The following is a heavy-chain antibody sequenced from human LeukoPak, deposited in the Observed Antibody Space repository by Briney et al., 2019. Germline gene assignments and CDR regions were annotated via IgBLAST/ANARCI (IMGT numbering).Heavy chain of an antibody. CDR2: IYYSGST. J-gene: IGHJ4*02. V-gene: IGHV4-59*01. D-gene: IGHD3-22*01. CDR1: GGSISSYY. Sequence: SETLSLTCTVSGGSISSYYWSWIRQPPGKGLEWIGYIYYSGSTNYNPSLKSRVTISVDTSKNQFSLKLSSVTAADTAVYYCARMGTSGYYDSSGYYSFGYWGQGTLVTVSS. CDR3: ARMGTSGYYDSSGYYSFGY.